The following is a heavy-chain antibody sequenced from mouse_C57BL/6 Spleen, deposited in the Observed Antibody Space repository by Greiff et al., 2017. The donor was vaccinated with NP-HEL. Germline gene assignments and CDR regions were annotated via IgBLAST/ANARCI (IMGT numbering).Heavy chain of an antibody. CDR2: IYPGSGST. J-gene: IGHJ3*01. CDR3: ARDYGSSWGFAY. V-gene: IGHV1-55*01. D-gene: IGHD1-1*01. Sequence: VKLQQPGAELVKPGASVKMSCKASGYTFTSYWITWVKQRPGQGLEWIGDIYPGSGSTNYNEKFKSKATLTVDTSSSTAYMQLSSLTSEDSAVYYCARDYGSSWGFAYWGQGTLVTVSA. CDR1: GYTFTSYW.